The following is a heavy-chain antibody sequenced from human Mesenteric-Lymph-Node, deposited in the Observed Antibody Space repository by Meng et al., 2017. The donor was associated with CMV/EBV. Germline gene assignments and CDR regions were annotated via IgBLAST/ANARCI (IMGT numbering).Heavy chain of an antibody. CDR1: GFTFSIYD. CDR2: IGTAGDT. V-gene: IGHV3-13*01. J-gene: IGHJ2*01. Sequence: GESLKISCTASGFTFSIYDMHWVRQATGKGLEWVSAIGTAGDTYYPGSVKGRFTISRENAKNSLYLQMNSLRAGDTAVYYCARGSTVTTHWYFDLWGRGTLVTVSS. CDR3: ARGSTVTTHWYFDL. D-gene: IGHD4-11*01.